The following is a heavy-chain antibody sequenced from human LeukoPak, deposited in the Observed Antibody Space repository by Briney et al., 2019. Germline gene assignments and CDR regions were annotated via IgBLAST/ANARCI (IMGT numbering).Heavy chain of an antibody. CDR3: ALIGDHAWFDP. CDR2: INPNSGGT. J-gene: IGHJ5*02. V-gene: IGHV1-2*02. D-gene: IGHD3-10*01. Sequence: ASVKVSCKASGYTFSGYYIFWVRRAPGQGLEWMGWINPNSGGTNYAQVFQGRVTMTRDTSITTAYMELSTLRSDDTAVYYCALIGDHAWFDPWGQGTLVTVSS. CDR1: GYTFSGYY.